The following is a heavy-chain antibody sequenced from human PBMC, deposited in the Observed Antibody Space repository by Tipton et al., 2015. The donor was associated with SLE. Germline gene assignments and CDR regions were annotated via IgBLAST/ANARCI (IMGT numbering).Heavy chain of an antibody. Sequence: QVQLVQSGAEVKKPGASVKVSCKASGYTFTSYGISWVRQAPGQGLEWMGWMNPNSGNTGYAQKFQGRVTMTRNTSISTAYMELSSLRSEDTAVYYCARAELEYSSSWWSSWGQGTLVTVSS. J-gene: IGHJ4*02. CDR1: GYTFTSYG. V-gene: IGHV1-8*02. CDR2: MNPNSGNT. CDR3: ARAELEYSSSWWSS. D-gene: IGHD6-13*01.